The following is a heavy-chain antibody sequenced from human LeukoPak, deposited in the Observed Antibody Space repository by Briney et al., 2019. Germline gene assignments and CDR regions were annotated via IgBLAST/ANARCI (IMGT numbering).Heavy chain of an antibody. CDR2: ISGSGGST. J-gene: IGHJ4*02. CDR1: GFTFSRYW. CDR3: AKSTYWTNPYYFDY. V-gene: IGHV3-23*01. D-gene: IGHD2-8*01. Sequence: GGSLRLSCAASGFTFSRYWMSWVRQAPGKGLEWVSAISGSGGSTYYADSVKGRFTISRDNSKNTVYLQMDSLRAEDTAVYYCAKSTYWTNPYYFDYWGQGTLVTVSS.